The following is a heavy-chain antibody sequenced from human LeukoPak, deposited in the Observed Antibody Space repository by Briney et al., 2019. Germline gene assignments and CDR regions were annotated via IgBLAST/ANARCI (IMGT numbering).Heavy chain of an antibody. V-gene: IGHV4-61*08. CDR2: IHYSGST. Sequence: SGPALVKPTQTLTLTCTFSGFSLSTSGMCVSWIRQPPGKGLEWIGYIHYSGSTNYNPSLKSRVTISVDTSKNQFSLKLSSVTAADTAVYYCARHSARGYSYNGDAFDIWGQGTMVTVSS. CDR1: GFSLSTSGMC. CDR3: ARHSARGYSYNGDAFDI. D-gene: IGHD5-18*01. J-gene: IGHJ3*02.